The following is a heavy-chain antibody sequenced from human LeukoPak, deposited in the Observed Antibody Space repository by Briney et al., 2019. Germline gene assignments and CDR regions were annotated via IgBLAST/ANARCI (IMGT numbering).Heavy chain of an antibody. CDR1: GGSISSSNW. D-gene: IGHD5-18*01. Sequence: SGTLSLTCAVSGGSISSSNWWSWVRQPPGKGLEWIGEINHSGSTNYNPSLKSRVTISVDTSKNQFSLKLSSVTAADTAVYYCARRSGYSYGFRTGPIDFWGQRTLVTVS. V-gene: IGHV4-4*02. CDR3: ARRSGYSYGFRTGPIDF. J-gene: IGHJ4*02. CDR2: INHSGST.